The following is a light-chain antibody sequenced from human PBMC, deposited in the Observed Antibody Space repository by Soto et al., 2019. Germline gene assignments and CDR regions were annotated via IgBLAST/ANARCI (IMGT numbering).Light chain of an antibody. Sequence: EIVLTQSPDTLSVSPGETATLSCRASQPISRTLAWYQQKPGQAPRLLFFGASTRATGIPARFSGGGSGSEFTLTIGSLQSEDFAVYYCQQYNDWPYTFGQGTKLEIK. V-gene: IGKV3-15*01. CDR2: GAS. J-gene: IGKJ2*01. CDR1: QPISRT. CDR3: QQYNDWPYT.